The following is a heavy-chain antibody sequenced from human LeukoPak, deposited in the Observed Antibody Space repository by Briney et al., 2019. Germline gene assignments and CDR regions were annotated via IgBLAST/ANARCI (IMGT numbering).Heavy chain of an antibody. CDR2: INHSGST. D-gene: IGHD2-21*02. V-gene: IGHV4-34*01. J-gene: IGHJ5*02. Sequence: PSETLSLTCAVYGGSFSGYYWSWIRQPPGKGLEWIGEINHSGSTNYNPSLKSRVTISVDTAKNQFSRKLSSVTAADTVVYYCARAVVVTALRRANWFDPWGQGTLVTVSS. CDR1: GGSFSGYY. CDR3: ARAVVVTALRRANWFDP.